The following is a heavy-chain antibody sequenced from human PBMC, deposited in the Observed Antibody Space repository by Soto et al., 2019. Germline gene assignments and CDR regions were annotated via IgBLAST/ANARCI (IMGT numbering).Heavy chain of an antibody. J-gene: IGHJ6*02. Sequence: SETLSVISTLSAVSISSSSYVSSWIPEPRGKSLEYIGSIYYSGSTYYNPSLKSRVTISEATSTHQFSLKLSSVTAADTAVSYRARHRWGRGSSSWYSPYYYYGMDVCGQGTTVTVS. CDR3: ARHRWGRGSSSWYSPYYYYGMDV. CDR2: IYYSGST. V-gene: IGHV4-39*01. D-gene: IGHD6-13*01. CDR1: AVSISSSSYV.